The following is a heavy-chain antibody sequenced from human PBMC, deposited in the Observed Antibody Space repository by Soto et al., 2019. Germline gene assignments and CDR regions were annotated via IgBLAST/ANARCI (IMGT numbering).Heavy chain of an antibody. CDR1: GFTFSDYY. V-gene: IGHV3-11*06. Sequence: PVGSLRLSCAASGFTFSDYYMSWIRQAPGKGLEWVSYISSSSSYTNYADSVKGRFTISRDNAKNSLYLQMNSLRAEDTAVYYCARDKKGATMVYYYYGMDVWGQGTTVTVSS. J-gene: IGHJ6*02. D-gene: IGHD1-26*01. CDR2: ISSSSSYT. CDR3: ARDKKGATMVYYYYGMDV.